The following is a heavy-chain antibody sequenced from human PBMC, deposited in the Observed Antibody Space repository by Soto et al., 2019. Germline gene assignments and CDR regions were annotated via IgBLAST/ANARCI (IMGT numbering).Heavy chain of an antibody. Sequence: QVQLVQSGAEVKKPGASVKVSCKASGYTFTSYAMHWVRQAPGQRLEWMGWINAGNGNTKYSQKFQGRVTITRDTSASTAYMELSSLRSEDTPVYYCARGPFYVRGVILFYYYYGMDVWGQGTTVTVSS. V-gene: IGHV1-3*01. CDR3: ARGPFYVRGVILFYYYYGMDV. D-gene: IGHD3-10*01. CDR1: GYTFTSYA. J-gene: IGHJ6*02. CDR2: INAGNGNT.